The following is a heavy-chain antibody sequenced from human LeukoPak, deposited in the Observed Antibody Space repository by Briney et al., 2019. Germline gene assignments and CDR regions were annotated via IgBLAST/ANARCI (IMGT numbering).Heavy chain of an antibody. CDR2: IYYSGST. CDR1: GGSISSGGYS. CDR3: ARAHGATTGYYYGMDV. D-gene: IGHD1-26*01. Sequence: PSETLSLTCTVSGGSISSGGYSWSWIRQHPGKGLEWIGYIYYSGSTYYNPSLKSRVTISVDTSKNQFSLKLSSVTAADTAVYYCARAHGATTGYYYGMDVWGQGTTVTVSS. V-gene: IGHV4-31*03. J-gene: IGHJ6*02.